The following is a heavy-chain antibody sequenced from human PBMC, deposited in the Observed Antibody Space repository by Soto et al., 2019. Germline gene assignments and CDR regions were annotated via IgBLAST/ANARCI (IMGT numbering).Heavy chain of an antibody. CDR3: ARGRAYCTNGVCTSLDY. V-gene: IGHV3-30-3*01. Sequence: QVQLVESGGGVVQPGRSLRLSCAASGFTFSSYAMHWVRQAPGKGLEWVAVISYDGSNKYYADSVKGRFTISRDNSKNTLYLQMNSLRAEDTAVYYCARGRAYCTNGVCTSLDYWGQGTLVTVSS. D-gene: IGHD2-8*01. CDR2: ISYDGSNK. CDR1: GFTFSSYA. J-gene: IGHJ4*02.